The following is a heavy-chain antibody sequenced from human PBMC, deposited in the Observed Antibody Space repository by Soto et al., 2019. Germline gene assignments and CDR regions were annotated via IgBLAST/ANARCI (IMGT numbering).Heavy chain of an antibody. CDR1: GGSFSGYY. J-gene: IGHJ3*02. V-gene: IGHV4-34*01. Sequence: PSETLSLTCAVYGGSFSGYYWSLIRQPPGKGLEWIGEINHSGSTNYNPSLKSRVTISVDTSKNQFSLKLSSVTAADTAVYYCARGLGSGWYLAFDIWGQGTMVTVSS. D-gene: IGHD6-19*01. CDR3: ARGLGSGWYLAFDI. CDR2: INHSGST.